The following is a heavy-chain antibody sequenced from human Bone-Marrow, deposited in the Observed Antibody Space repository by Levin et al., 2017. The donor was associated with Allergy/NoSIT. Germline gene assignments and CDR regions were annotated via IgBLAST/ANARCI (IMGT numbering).Heavy chain of an antibody. CDR2: IYYSGST. J-gene: IGHJ6*03. V-gene: IGHV4-59*01. CDR3: ARVYYDLPPYYYYYMDG. D-gene: IGHD3-3*01. Sequence: KPSETLSLTCTVSGGSISSYYWSWIRQPPGKGLEWIGYIYYSGSTNYNPSLKSRVTISVDTSKNQFSLKLSSVTAADTAVYYCARVYYDLPPYYYYYMDGWGKGTTVTVSS. CDR1: GGSISSYY.